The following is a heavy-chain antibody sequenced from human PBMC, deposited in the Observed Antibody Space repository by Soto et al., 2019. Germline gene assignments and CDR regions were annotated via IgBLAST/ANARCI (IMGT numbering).Heavy chain of an antibody. CDR2: IIPILGIA. J-gene: IGHJ6*02. CDR1: GGTFSSYA. Sequence: ASVKVSCKASGGTFSSYAISWVRQAPGQGLEWMGGIIPILGIANYAQKFQGRVTITADKSTSTAYMELSSLRSEDTAVYYCARDDRIVVVPAAVYYYGMDVWGQGTTVTVSS. D-gene: IGHD2-2*01. CDR3: ARDDRIVVVPAAVYYYGMDV. V-gene: IGHV1-69*10.